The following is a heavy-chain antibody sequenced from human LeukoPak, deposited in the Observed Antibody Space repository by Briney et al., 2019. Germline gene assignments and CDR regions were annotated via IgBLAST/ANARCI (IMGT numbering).Heavy chain of an antibody. CDR2: IGIDTTTI. V-gene: IGHV3-21*04. CDR3: AKDLYSGWDQYYFDY. D-gene: IGHD6-19*01. J-gene: IGHJ4*02. CDR1: GFTFTSHT. Sequence: PGGSLRLSCAASGFTFTSHTMNWVRQAPGKGLEWVSSIGIDTTTIYYADSVKGRFTASRDNAKNSLYLQMSSLRAEDTALYYCAKDLYSGWDQYYFDYWGQGTLVTVSS.